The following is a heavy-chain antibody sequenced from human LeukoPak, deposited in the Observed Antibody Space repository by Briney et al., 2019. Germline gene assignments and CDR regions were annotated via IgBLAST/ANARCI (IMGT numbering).Heavy chain of an antibody. J-gene: IGHJ5*02. D-gene: IGHD3-10*01. CDR2: ITPNSGGT. CDR1: GYTFTGYY. Sequence: GASVKVSCKASGYTFTGYYIHWVRQAPGQGLEWMGWITPNSGGTNYAQKFQGRVTMTRDTSVTTAYMELSRLRSDDTAVYYCAGEGSITLVRGIMVSWFDPWGQGTLVTVSS. CDR3: AGEGSITLVRGIMVSWFDP. V-gene: IGHV1-2*02.